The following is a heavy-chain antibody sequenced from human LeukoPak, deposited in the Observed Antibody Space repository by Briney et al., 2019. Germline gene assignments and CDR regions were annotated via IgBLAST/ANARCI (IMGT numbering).Heavy chain of an antibody. CDR1: GGSISSYY. V-gene: IGHV4-59*01. CDR3: VRDSLHSSGWFDY. CDR2: IYYSGGSGST. Sequence: PSETLSLTCTVSGGSISSYYWSWIRQPPGKGLEWIGYIYYSGGSGSTNYNPSLRSRVTISVDTSKNQFSLKLNSVTAADTAVYYCVRDSLHSSGWFDYWGQGTLVTVSS. D-gene: IGHD6-19*01. J-gene: IGHJ4*02.